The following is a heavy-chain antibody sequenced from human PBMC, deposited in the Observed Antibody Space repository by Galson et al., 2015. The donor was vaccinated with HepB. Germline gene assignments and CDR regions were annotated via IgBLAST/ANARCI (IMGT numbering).Heavy chain of an antibody. Sequence: SVKVSCKASGGTFSSYAISWVRQAPGQGLEWMGGIIPIFGTANYAQKFQGRVTITADESTSTAYMELSSLRSEDTAVYYCARDLYLTNWNYKDPGWFDPWGQGTLVTVSS. D-gene: IGHD1-7*01. CDR2: IIPIFGTA. J-gene: IGHJ5*02. CDR3: ARDLYLTNWNYKDPGWFDP. CDR1: GGTFSSYA. V-gene: IGHV1-69*13.